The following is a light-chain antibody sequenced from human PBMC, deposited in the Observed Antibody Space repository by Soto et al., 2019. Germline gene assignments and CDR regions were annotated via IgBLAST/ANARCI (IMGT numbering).Light chain of an antibody. CDR2: AAS. Sequence: DIQLTQSPSSLSASVGDRVTITCRASQSISSYLNCHQQKPGKAPKLLIYAASSLQSGVPSRFSGSGSGTDFTLTISSLQPEDFATYYCQQSYSTPRTFGHGTKVDIK. V-gene: IGKV1-39*01. J-gene: IGKJ1*01. CDR3: QQSYSTPRT. CDR1: QSISSY.